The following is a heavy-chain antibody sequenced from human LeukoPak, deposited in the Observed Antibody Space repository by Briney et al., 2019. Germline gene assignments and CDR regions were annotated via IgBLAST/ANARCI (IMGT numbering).Heavy chain of an antibody. CDR1: GFTFSSYS. CDR2: ISSSSSYI. J-gene: IGHJ4*02. CDR3: ATYYDFWSGFDY. D-gene: IGHD3-3*01. Sequence: GGSLRLSCAASGFTFSSYSMNWVRQAPGKGLEWVSSISSSSSYIYYADSVKGRFTISRDNAKNSLYLQTNSLRAEDTAVYYCATYYDFWSGFDYWGQGTLVTVSS. V-gene: IGHV3-21*01.